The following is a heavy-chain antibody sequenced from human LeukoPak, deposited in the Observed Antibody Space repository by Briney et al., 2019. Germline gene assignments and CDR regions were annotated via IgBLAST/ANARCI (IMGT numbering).Heavy chain of an antibody. J-gene: IGHJ6*03. V-gene: IGHV3-30*02. CDR2: IRYDGSNK. D-gene: IGHD6-13*01. Sequence: GGSLRLSCAASGFTFSSYGMHWVRQAPGKGLEWVALIRYDGSNKYYADSVKGRFTISRDNSKNTLYLQMNSLRAEDTAVYYCAKGSGSSRYYYYYYMDVWGKGTTVTVSS. CDR3: AKGSGSSRYYYYYYMDV. CDR1: GFTFSSYG.